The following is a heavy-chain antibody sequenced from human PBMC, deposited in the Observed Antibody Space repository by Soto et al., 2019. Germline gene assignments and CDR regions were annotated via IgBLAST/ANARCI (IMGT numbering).Heavy chain of an antibody. V-gene: IGHV4-4*02. D-gene: IGHD6-19*01. CDR3: AGGAVAGTSPAY. J-gene: IGHJ4*02. CDR1: SGSITSSNW. Sequence: QVQLQESGPGLVKPSGTLSLTCAVSSGSITSSNWWSWVRQPPGKGLEWIGEIYHSGSTNYDPSLKSRVTISVDKSKNVFSLKLSSVTAADTAMYYCAGGAVAGTSPAYWGQGTLVTVSS. CDR2: IYHSGST.